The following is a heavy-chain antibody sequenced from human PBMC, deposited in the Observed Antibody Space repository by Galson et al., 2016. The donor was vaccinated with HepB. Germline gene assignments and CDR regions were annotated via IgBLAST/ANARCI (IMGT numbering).Heavy chain of an antibody. Sequence: SVKVSCKASGYIFTDYFAHWVRQAPGQGLEWVGIINPTDGTTHYAQKLQGRVAMTRDTSTSTVYMELNTLRSEDTAVYYCARRVCTATTCFVNWFDPWGQGTLVSVSS. J-gene: IGHJ5*02. V-gene: IGHV1-46*01. CDR2: INPTDGTT. D-gene: IGHD2-2*01. CDR3: ARRVCTATTCFVNWFDP. CDR1: GYIFTDYF.